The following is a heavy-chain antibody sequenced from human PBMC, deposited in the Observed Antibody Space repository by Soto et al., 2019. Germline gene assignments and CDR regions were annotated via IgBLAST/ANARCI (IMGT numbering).Heavy chain of an antibody. CDR3: ARGGANWYYFDY. Sequence: GGSLRLSCAASGFTFSSYGMHWVRQAPGKGLEWVAVIWYDGSNKYYADSVKGRFTISRDNSKNTLYLQMNSLRAEDTAVYYCARGGANWYYFDYWGQGTLVTVSS. CDR1: GFTFSSYG. V-gene: IGHV3-33*01. CDR2: IWYDGSNK. D-gene: IGHD1-26*01. J-gene: IGHJ4*02.